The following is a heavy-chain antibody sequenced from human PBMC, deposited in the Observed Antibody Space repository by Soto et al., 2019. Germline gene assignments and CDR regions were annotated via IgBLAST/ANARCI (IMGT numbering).Heavy chain of an antibody. CDR1: GYSFTSYW. V-gene: IGHV5-51*01. CDR2: IYPGDSDT. D-gene: IGHD3-3*01. CDR3: ARGGYDFWSGYQAPLYNWFDP. Sequence: GESLKISCKGSGYSFTSYWIGWVRQMPGKGLEWMGIIYPGDSDTRYSPSFQGQVTISADKSISTAYLQWSSLKASDTAMYYCARGGYDFWSGYQAPLYNWFDPWGQGTPVTVSS. J-gene: IGHJ5*02.